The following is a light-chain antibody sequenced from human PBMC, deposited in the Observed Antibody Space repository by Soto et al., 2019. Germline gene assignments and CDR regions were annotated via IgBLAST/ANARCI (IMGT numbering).Light chain of an antibody. Sequence: IQLTQSPSSLSASVGDRVTITCRASQGISSYLAWYQQKPGKAPKLLIYAASTLQSGVPSRFSRSGSGTEFTLTISILQPEDFATYYCQLLNSYPFTFGQGTRLEIK. V-gene: IGKV1-9*01. CDR1: QGISSY. CDR3: QLLNSYPFT. J-gene: IGKJ5*01. CDR2: AAS.